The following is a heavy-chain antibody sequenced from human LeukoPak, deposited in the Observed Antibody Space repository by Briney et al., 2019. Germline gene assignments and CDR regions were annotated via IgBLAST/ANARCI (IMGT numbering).Heavy chain of an antibody. CDR3: GKTTTGYSSGRYPAWPVDY. CDR1: GFTFSSYA. J-gene: IGHJ4*02. CDR2: IFGSGGSA. Sequence: GGSLRLSCTASGFTFSSYAMYWVRQAPGKELEWVSGIFGSGGSAHYADSVKGRFTISRDNSKNTVYLQMNSLRAEDTAVYYCGKTTTGYSSGRYPAWPVDYWGQGTLVTVSS. D-gene: IGHD6-19*01. V-gene: IGHV3-23*01.